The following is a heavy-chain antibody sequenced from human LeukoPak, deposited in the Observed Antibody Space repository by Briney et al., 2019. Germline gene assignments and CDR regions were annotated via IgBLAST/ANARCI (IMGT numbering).Heavy chain of an antibody. J-gene: IGHJ3*02. Sequence: RSSETLSLTCTVSGGSISSYHWSWIRQPPGKGLEWIGYMSYSGSTNYNPSLKSRVTISIDTSKNQFSLKLSSVTAADTAVYYCARVGGGNPAAFDIWGQGTTVTVSS. V-gene: IGHV4-59*12. D-gene: IGHD4-23*01. CDR1: GGSISSYH. CDR2: MSYSGST. CDR3: ARVGGGNPAAFDI.